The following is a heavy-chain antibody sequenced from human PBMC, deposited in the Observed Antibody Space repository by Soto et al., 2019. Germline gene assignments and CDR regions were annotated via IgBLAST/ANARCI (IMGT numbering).Heavy chain of an antibody. CDR2: ISAYNGNT. Sequence: ASVKVSCKASGYTFTSYGISWVRQAPGQGLEWMGWISAYNGNTNYAQKLQGRVTMTTDTSTSTAYMELRSLRSDDTAVYYCARDLVTCRAVADPFYICGQGTMVPGSS. CDR1: GYTFTSYG. D-gene: IGHD6-19*01. J-gene: IGHJ3*02. V-gene: IGHV1-18*01. CDR3: ARDLVTCRAVADPFYI.